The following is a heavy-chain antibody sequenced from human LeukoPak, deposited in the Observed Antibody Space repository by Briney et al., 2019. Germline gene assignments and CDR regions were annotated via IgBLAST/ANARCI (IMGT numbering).Heavy chain of an antibody. V-gene: IGHV4-31*03. J-gene: IGHJ4*02. CDR2: IYYSGST. CDR1: GGSISSGGYY. CDR3: ARVTATMVREVFDY. Sequence: PSEILSLTCTVSGGSISSGGYYWSWIRQHPGKGLEWIGYIYYSGSTYYNPSLKSRVTISVDTSKNQFSLKLSSVTAADTAVYYCARVTATMVREVFDYWGQGTLVTVSS. D-gene: IGHD3-10*01.